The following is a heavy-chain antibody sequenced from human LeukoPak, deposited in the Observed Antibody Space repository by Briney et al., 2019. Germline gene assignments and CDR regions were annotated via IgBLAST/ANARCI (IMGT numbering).Heavy chain of an antibody. CDR2: ISSSSSYI. CDR3: ARGDILTGYYPSHFDY. Sequence: GGSLRLSCAASGFTFDDYAMHWVRQAPGKGLEWVSSISSSSSYIYYADSVKGRFTISRDNAKNSLYLQMNSLRAEDTAVYYCARGDILTGYYPSHFDYWGQGTLVTVSS. CDR1: GFTFDDYA. J-gene: IGHJ4*02. V-gene: IGHV3-21*01. D-gene: IGHD3-9*01.